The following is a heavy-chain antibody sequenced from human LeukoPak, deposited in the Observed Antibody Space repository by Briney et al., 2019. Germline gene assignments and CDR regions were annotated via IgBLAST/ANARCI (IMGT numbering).Heavy chain of an antibody. CDR3: ARRTIRMGTLDAFDI. J-gene: IGHJ3*02. Sequence: SETLSLTCTVSGGSISSGSYYWSWIRQPAGKGLEWIGYIYYSGSTNYNPSLKSRVTISVDTSKNQFSLKLSSVTAADTAVYYCARRTIRMGTLDAFDIWGQGTMVTVSS. CDR1: GGSISSGSYY. V-gene: IGHV4-61*10. D-gene: IGHD1-14*01. CDR2: IYYSGST.